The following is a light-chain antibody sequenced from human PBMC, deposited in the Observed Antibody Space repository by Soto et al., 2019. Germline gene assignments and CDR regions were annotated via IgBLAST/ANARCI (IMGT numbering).Light chain of an antibody. CDR3: QQYNNWPYT. CDR2: RAS. CDR1: QHVSSN. J-gene: IGKJ2*01. Sequence: EIVMTQSPATLSVSPGGSATLSCRASQHVSSNFAWYRQKPGQAPTLLISRASTRAAGIPARFSGSGSGTEFTLTISSLQSEDFAVYSCQQYNNWPYTFGQGTKLEIK. V-gene: IGKV3-15*01.